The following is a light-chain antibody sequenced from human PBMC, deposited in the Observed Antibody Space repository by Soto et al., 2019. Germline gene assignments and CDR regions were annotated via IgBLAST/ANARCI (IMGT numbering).Light chain of an antibody. CDR3: SSFAGTNSFV. Sequence: QSALTQPASVSGSPGQSITISCTGTSSDVGSYNLVSWYQQRPGKAPKLIIYEVTRRPSGVPDRIFGSKYDTTASLTVSGLQAEDEADYYCSSFAGTNSFVFGTGTKLTVL. V-gene: IGLV2-23*02. CDR1: SSDVGSYNL. J-gene: IGLJ1*01. CDR2: EVT.